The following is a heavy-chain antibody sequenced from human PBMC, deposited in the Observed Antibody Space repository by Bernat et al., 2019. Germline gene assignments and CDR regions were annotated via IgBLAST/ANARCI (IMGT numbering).Heavy chain of an antibody. J-gene: IGHJ4*02. CDR1: GFTFSTYA. D-gene: IGHD6-13*01. Sequence: EVQLLESGGGLVQPGGSLRLFCTASGFTFSTYAMTWVRQAPGKGLEWVSTITDRGGGPYYADSVKGRFTISRDNSKSTLYLQMNSLRAEDTALYYCAKGLASNWPGSDCWGQGTLVTVSS. V-gene: IGHV3-23*01. CDR2: ITDRGGGP. CDR3: AKGLASNWPGSDC.